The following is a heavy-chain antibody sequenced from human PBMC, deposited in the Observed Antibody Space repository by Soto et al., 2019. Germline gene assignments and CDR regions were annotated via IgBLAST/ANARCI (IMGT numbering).Heavy chain of an antibody. J-gene: IGHJ5*02. D-gene: IGHD4-17*01. Sequence: ASVKVSCKVSGYTLTELSMHWVRQAPGKGLEWMGGFDPEDGETIYAQKFQGRVTMTEDTSTDTAYMELSSLRSEDTAVYYCATDRGLRFARGWFDPWGQGTLVTVSS. CDR1: GYTLTELS. CDR3: ATDRGLRFARGWFDP. V-gene: IGHV1-24*01. CDR2: FDPEDGET.